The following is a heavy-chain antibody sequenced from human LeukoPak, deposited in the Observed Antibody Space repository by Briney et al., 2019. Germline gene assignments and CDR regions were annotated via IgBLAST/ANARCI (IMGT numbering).Heavy chain of an antibody. D-gene: IGHD2-21*01. CDR1: GYSISSGYY. J-gene: IGHJ4*02. Sequence: SETLSLTCAVSGYSISSGYYWGWIRQPPGKGREWIGSIYHSGSTYYNPSLKSRVTISVDTSKNQFSLKLSSVTAADTAVYYCARQARGYCGGDCYYFDYWGQGTLVTVSS. CDR3: ARQARGYCGGDCYYFDY. V-gene: IGHV4-38-2*01. CDR2: IYHSGST.